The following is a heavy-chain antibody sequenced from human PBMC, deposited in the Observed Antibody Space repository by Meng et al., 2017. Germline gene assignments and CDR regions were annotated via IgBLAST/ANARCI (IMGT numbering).Heavy chain of an antibody. CDR1: GYTFTSYA. Sequence: QVQLVQSGAEVKKPGASVKVACKASGYTFTSYAMHWVRQAPGQRLEWMGWINAGNGITKYSQKFQSRVTITRDTSASTAYMELSSLRSEDTAVYYCARDKLKTFDPWGQGTLVTVSS. V-gene: IGHV1-3*01. CDR3: ARDKLKTFDP. J-gene: IGHJ5*02. CDR2: INAGNGIT.